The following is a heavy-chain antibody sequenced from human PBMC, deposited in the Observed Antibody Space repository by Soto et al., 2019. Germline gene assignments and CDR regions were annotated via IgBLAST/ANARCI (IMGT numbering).Heavy chain of an antibody. D-gene: IGHD3-22*01. CDR1: GYTFTSYY. CDR2: INPSGGST. Sequence: QVQLVQSGAEVKKPGASVKVSCKASGYTFTSYYMHWVRQAPGQGLEWMGIINPSGGSTSYAQKFQGRVTMTRDTSTSTVYMELSSLRSEDTAVYYCARVGYYYDSSGYYYFDYWGQGTLVTVSS. V-gene: IGHV1-46*01. J-gene: IGHJ4*02. CDR3: ARVGYYYDSSGYYYFDY.